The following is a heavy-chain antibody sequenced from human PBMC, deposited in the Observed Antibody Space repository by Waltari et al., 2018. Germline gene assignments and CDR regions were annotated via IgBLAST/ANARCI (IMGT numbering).Heavy chain of an antibody. D-gene: IGHD3-22*01. Sequence: QVQLQQWGAGLLKPSETLSLTCAVYGGSFSGYYWSWIRQPPGKGLEWIGEINHSGSTNYHPSLKRRVTISVDTSKNQFSLKLSSVTAADTAVYYCARGRTITMIRGAFDIWGQGTMVTVSS. CDR1: GGSFSGYY. CDR3: ARGRTITMIRGAFDI. J-gene: IGHJ3*02. V-gene: IGHV4-34*01. CDR2: INHSGST.